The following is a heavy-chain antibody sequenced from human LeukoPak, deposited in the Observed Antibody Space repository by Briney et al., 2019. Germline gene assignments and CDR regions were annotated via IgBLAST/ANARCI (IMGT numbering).Heavy chain of an antibody. V-gene: IGHV3-30*18. D-gene: IGHD3-22*01. CDR3: AKDRHYYYDSSGYRNWFDP. CDR2: ISYDGSNK. CDR1: GFTFSSYG. J-gene: IGHJ5*02. Sequence: PGRSLRLSCAASGFTFSSYGMHWVRQAPGKGLEWVAVISYDGSNKYYADSVKGRFTISRDNSKNTLYLQMNSLRAEDMAVYYCAKDRHYYYDSSGYRNWFDPWGQGTLVTVSS.